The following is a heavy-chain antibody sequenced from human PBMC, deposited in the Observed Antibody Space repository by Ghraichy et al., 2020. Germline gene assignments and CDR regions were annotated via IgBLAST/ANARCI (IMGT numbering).Heavy chain of an antibody. J-gene: IGHJ4*02. CDR3: AKDAFSITMVRGVIWPKNFDY. CDR2: ISGSGGST. Sequence: GGSLRLSCAASGFTFSSYAMSWVRQAPGKGLEWVSAISGSGGSTYYADSVKGRFTISRDNSKNTLYLQMNSLRAEDTAVYYCAKDAFSITMVRGVIWPKNFDYWGQGTLVTVSS. CDR1: GFTFSSYA. D-gene: IGHD3-10*01. V-gene: IGHV3-23*01.